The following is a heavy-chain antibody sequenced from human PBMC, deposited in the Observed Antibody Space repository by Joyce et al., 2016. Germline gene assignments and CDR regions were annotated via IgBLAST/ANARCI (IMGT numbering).Heavy chain of an antibody. V-gene: IGHV4-34*01. CDR2: INNSGVT. Sequence: QVQLQQWGAGLLKPSETLSLNWAVSGGPFRGFFWTWVRQPPGKGLGWIGDINNSGVTNYNPSLKTRVTFSVDTSKNQFSLKLTSLSAADTAVYYCARSQWLAPLMYWGQGTPVTVSS. D-gene: IGHD6-19*01. CDR3: ARSQWLAPLMY. CDR1: GGPFRGFF. J-gene: IGHJ4*02.